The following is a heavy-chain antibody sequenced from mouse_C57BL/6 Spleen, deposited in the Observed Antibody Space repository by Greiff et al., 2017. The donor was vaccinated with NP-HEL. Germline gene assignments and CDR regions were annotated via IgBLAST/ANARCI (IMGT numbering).Heavy chain of an antibody. D-gene: IGHD1-1*01. CDR1: GFTFSDYG. CDR2: ISSGSSTI. J-gene: IGHJ2*01. V-gene: IGHV5-17*01. Sequence: VQLQQSGGGLVKPGGSLKLSCAASGFTFSDYGMHWVRQAPEKGLEWVAYISSGSSTIYYADTVKGRFTISRDNAKNTLFLQMTSLRSEDTAMYYCARHYGSSYGGELFDYWGQGTTLTVSS. CDR3: ARHYGSSYGGELFDY.